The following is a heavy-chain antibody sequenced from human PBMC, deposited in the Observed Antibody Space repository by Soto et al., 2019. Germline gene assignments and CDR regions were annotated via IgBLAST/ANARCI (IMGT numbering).Heavy chain of an antibody. D-gene: IGHD4-17*01. J-gene: IGHJ3*01. CDR2: VTGRSRNR. Sequence: EMQLLESGGGLQQPGASLRLSCAASGFTFNNFAMGWVRQAPGKGLAWVAAVTGRSRNRYYADSVKGRFTVSRNNFENTVYLQMDGLRAEDTAVYYCAKMTPYGGDYRDAFDVWGQGTMVTVAS. V-gene: IGHV3-23*01. CDR3: AKMTPYGGDYRDAFDV. CDR1: GFTFNNFA.